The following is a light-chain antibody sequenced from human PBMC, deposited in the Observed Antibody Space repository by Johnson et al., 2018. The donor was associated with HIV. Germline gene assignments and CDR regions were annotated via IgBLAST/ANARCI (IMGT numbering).Light chain of an antibody. V-gene: IGLV1-51*01. CDR3: GTWDSSLNGSYV. CDR2: DNN. Sequence: QSVLTQPPSVSAAPGQKVTISCSGSSSNIGKNYVSWYQQLPGTAPKLLIYDNNKRPSGIPDRFSASKSATSAALGITGLQTGDEADYYCGTWDSSLNGSYVFGTGTKVTVL. J-gene: IGLJ1*01. CDR1: SSNIGKNY.